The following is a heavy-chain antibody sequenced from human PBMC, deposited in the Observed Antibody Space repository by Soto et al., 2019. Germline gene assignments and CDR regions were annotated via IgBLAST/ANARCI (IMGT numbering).Heavy chain of an antibody. Sequence: EVQLVESGGGLVQPGGSLRLSCAASGFTFSSHWLHWVRQAPGKGLVWVSRINSDGSSTNYADSVKGQFTISRDNAKNTVYLQVNSLRAEDMAVYYCARGGSGTYLLDYWGQGTLVTVSS. V-gene: IGHV3-74*01. D-gene: IGHD3-10*01. CDR1: GFTFSSHW. J-gene: IGHJ4*02. CDR2: INSDGSST. CDR3: ARGGSGTYLLDY.